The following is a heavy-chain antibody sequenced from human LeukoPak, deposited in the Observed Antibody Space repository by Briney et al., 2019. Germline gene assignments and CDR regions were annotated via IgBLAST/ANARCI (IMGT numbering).Heavy chain of an antibody. CDR2: TSGSGGKT. CDR1: GFTFSSYS. CDR3: AKGWRFGELLSGFDY. Sequence: GGSLRLSCAASGFTFSSYSMNWVRQAPGKGLEWVSATSGSGGKTYYADSVKGRFTISRDNSKNTLYLQMSSLRAEDTAVYYCAKGWRFGELLSGFDYWGQGTLVTVSS. D-gene: IGHD3-10*01. J-gene: IGHJ4*02. V-gene: IGHV3-23*01.